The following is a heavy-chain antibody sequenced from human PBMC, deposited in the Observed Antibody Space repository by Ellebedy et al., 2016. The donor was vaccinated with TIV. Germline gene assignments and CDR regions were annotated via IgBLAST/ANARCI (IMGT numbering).Heavy chain of an antibody. Sequence: GESLKISCAASGFTFSSYALHWVRQAPGKGLEWVAVISYDGSNKYYADSVKGRFTISRDNSKNTLYLQMNSLRAEDTAVYYCARARTIFGVAQNWFDPWGQGTLVTVSS. D-gene: IGHD3-3*01. CDR1: GFTFSSYA. CDR3: ARARTIFGVAQNWFDP. CDR2: ISYDGSNK. J-gene: IGHJ5*02. V-gene: IGHV3-30-3*01.